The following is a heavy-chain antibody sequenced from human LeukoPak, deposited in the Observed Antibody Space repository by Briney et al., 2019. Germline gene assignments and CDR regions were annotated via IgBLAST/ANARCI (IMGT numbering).Heavy chain of an antibody. CDR3: ASRGRWYDAFDI. CDR2: IYYSGST. Sequence: SETLSLTCAVYGGSFSGYYWSWIRQPPGKGLGWIGYIYYSGSTNYNPSLKSRVTISVDTSKNQFSLKLSSVTAADTAVYYCASRGRWYDAFDIWGQGTMVTVSS. CDR1: GGSFSGYY. V-gene: IGHV4-59*01. J-gene: IGHJ3*02. D-gene: IGHD6-13*01.